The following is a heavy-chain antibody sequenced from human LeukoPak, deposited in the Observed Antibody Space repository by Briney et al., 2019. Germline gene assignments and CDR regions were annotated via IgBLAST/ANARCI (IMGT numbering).Heavy chain of an antibody. Sequence: GGSLRLSCAASGFTFSSHAMSWVRQAPRKGLEWVSAISGSGGSTYYADSVKGRFTISRDTSKNTLYLQMNSLRAEDTAVYYCAKVGPPYYYDSSGYYYGLDYWGQGTLVTVSS. CDR2: ISGSGGST. D-gene: IGHD3-22*01. V-gene: IGHV3-23*01. CDR3: AKVGPPYYYDSSGYYYGLDY. J-gene: IGHJ4*02. CDR1: GFTFSSHA.